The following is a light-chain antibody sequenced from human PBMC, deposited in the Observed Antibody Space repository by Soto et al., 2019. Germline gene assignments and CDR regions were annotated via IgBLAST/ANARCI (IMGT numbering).Light chain of an antibody. Sequence: EIVLTQSPATLSLSPRERATLSCRASQSVSGYLAWYQQKPGQAPRLLIYDGSHRAAGIPSRFSGSGSGTDFTLTISGLEPEDFAVYYCQQRSNWLISFGPGTKVDIK. CDR2: DGS. CDR3: QQRSNWLIS. J-gene: IGKJ3*01. CDR1: QSVSGY. V-gene: IGKV3-11*01.